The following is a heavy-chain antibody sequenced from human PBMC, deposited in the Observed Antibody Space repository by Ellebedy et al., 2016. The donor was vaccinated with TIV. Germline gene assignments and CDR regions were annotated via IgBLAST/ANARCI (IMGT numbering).Heavy chain of an antibody. V-gene: IGHV3-33*01. CDR3: ARGSDRVSANYDLDY. D-gene: IGHD3-3*01. J-gene: IGHJ4*02. CDR2: IWYGGSNK. CDR1: GFTFSDYA. Sequence: PGGSLRLSCAASGFTFSDYAMHWVRQAPGKGLEWVAVIWYGGSNKYYAESVKGRFTISRDNSKNTLYLQMNSRRGEDTAVFYCARGSDRVSANYDLDYWGQGTLVTVSS.